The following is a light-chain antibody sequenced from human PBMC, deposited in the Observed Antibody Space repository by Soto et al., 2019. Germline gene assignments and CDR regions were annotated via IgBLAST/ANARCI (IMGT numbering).Light chain of an antibody. CDR2: HAS. V-gene: IGKV3-20*01. J-gene: IGKJ1*01. Sequence: ETVLTQSPGTLSLSPGERATLSCRASQSVSSSYLAWYQQKPGQPPRLLIYHASSRATGIPDRFSGSGSGTGFTLTINRLEPEDFAVYYCQHYGSSPPSWTFGQGTKVEIK. CDR1: QSVSSSY. CDR3: QHYGSSPPSWT.